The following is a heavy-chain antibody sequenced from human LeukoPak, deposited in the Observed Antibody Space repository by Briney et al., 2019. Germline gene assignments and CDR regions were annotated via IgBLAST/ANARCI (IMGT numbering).Heavy chain of an antibody. CDR2: IDPSDSYT. Sequence: GESLKISCKGSGYSFTGYWINWVRQMPGKGLEWMGRIDPSDSYTNYSPSFQGHVTISADKSISTAYLQWSSLKASDTAMYYCARHGEENIVVVVAATQNWFDPWGQGTLVTVSS. CDR1: GYSFTGYW. J-gene: IGHJ5*02. V-gene: IGHV5-10-1*01. CDR3: ARHGEENIVVVVAATQNWFDP. D-gene: IGHD2-15*01.